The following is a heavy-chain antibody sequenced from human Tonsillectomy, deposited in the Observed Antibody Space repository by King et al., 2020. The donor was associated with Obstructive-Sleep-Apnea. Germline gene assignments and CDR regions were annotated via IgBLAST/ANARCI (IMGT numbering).Heavy chain of an antibody. CDR3: ALGHCSRSSCQKTISDY. CDR1: GYTFTSYG. CDR2: ISAYNGNT. V-gene: IGHV1-18*04. J-gene: IGHJ4*02. Sequence: QLVQSGAEVKKPGASVKVSCKASGYTFTSYGISWVRQAPGQGLEWMGWISAYNGNTNYAQKLQGRVTMTTDTSTSTAYMELRSLRSDDTAVYYCALGHCSRSSCQKTISDYWGQGTLVTVSS. D-gene: IGHD2-2*01.